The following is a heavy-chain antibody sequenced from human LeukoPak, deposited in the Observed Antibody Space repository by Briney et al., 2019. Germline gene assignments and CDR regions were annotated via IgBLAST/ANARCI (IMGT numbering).Heavy chain of an antibody. CDR3: ASRVVGYYDSSGIDAFDI. Sequence: SETLSLTCTVSGGSISTSNYYWGWIRQPPGKGLEWIGNIFYSGSTYYSPSLRSRVTISLDTSRNQFSLKLNSVTAADTAVYYCASRVVGYYDSSGIDAFDIWGQGTMVTVSS. CDR2: IFYSGST. D-gene: IGHD3-22*01. CDR1: GGSISTSNYY. V-gene: IGHV4-39*07. J-gene: IGHJ3*02.